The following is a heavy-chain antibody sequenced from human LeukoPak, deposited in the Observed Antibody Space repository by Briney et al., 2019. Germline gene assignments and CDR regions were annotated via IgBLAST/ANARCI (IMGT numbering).Heavy chain of an antibody. CDR1: GFTFSSYS. Sequence: PGGSLRLSCAASGFTFSSYSMNWVRQAPGKGLEWVSYISSSSSTIYYADSVKGRFTISRDNAKNSLSLQMTSLRVEDTAVYYCTSGSHQFFDYWGPGTLVTVSS. CDR2: ISSSSSTI. J-gene: IGHJ4*02. D-gene: IGHD3-10*01. V-gene: IGHV3-48*04. CDR3: TSGSHQFFDY.